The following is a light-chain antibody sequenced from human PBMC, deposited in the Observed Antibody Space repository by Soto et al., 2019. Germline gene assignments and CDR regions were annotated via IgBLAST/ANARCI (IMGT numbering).Light chain of an antibody. CDR3: SSYSISTAYL. J-gene: IGLJ1*01. CDR2: EVT. CDR1: SSDVGGYNY. V-gene: IGLV2-14*01. Sequence: QSALTQPPSASGSPGQSVAISCTGTSSDVGGYNYVSWYQQHPGKAPKLMIYEVTERPSGISNRFSGSKSANTASLTISGLQAEDEADYFCSSYSISTAYLFGTGTKVTVL.